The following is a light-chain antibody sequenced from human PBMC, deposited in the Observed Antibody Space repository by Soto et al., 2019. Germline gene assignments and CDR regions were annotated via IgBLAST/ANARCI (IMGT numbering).Light chain of an antibody. CDR3: TSYTPTGALV. CDR2: EVS. V-gene: IGLV2-14*01. J-gene: IGLJ6*01. Sequence: QSALTQPASVSVSPGQSITISCTGTSXDVGGYNYVSWYQQHPGKAPKLMIYEVSNRPSGVSDRFSGSKSGNTASLTISGLQSEDEADYYCTSYTPTGALVFGSGTKVTVL. CDR1: SXDVGGYNY.